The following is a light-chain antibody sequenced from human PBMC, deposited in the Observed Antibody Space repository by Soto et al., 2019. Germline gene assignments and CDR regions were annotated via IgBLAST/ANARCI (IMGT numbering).Light chain of an antibody. CDR2: GAS. J-gene: IGKJ1*01. Sequence: EIVLTQSPDTLSLSPGERATLSCRASQSVSSNYVAWYQQKPGQAPRLLTHGASSRATGVPARFSGRGSGTAFTLVISSLEPEDIAVYYCQQYDTSPLTFGQGTKVDIK. CDR1: QSVSSNY. V-gene: IGKV3-20*01. CDR3: QQYDTSPLT.